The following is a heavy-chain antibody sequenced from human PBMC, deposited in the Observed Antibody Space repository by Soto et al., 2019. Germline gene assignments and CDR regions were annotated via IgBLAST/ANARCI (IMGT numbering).Heavy chain of an antibody. D-gene: IGHD4-17*01. CDR2: IYYSGST. Sequence: SEPLSLPCTVFGGSISSHYGRCLRQKPGKGLEGIGYIYYSGSTNYNPSLKSRVTISVDTSKNQFSLKLSSVTAADTAVYYCARASHRGEYDDYGVGWFDPCGQGTLVTVS. J-gene: IGHJ5*02. V-gene: IGHV4-59*11. CDR3: ARASHRGEYDDYGVGWFDP. CDR1: GGSISSHY.